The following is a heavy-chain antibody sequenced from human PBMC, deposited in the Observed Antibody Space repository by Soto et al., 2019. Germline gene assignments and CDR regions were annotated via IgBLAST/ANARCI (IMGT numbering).Heavy chain of an antibody. CDR3: ASYQGYCSSTSCPIKPRPHYYGMDV. D-gene: IGHD2-2*01. CDR2: ISAYNGNT. J-gene: IGHJ6*02. CDR1: GYTFTSYG. V-gene: IGHV1-18*01. Sequence: ASVKVSCKASGYTFTSYGISWVRQAPGQGLEWMGWISAYNGNTNYAQKLQGRVTMTTDTSTSTAYMELRSLRSDDTAVYYCASYQGYCSSTSCPIKPRPHYYGMDVWGQGTTVTVSS.